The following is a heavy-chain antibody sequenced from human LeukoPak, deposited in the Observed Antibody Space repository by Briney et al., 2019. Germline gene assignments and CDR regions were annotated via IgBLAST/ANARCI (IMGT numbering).Heavy chain of an antibody. J-gene: IGHJ5*02. CDR2: IYYSGST. D-gene: IGHD1-1*01. Sequence: SETLSLTCTVSGGSISSYYWSWIRQPPGKGLEWIGYIYYSGSTNYNPSLKSRVTISVDTSKNQFSLKLSSVTAADTAVYYCARGRRSNSNWFDPWGQGTLVTVSS. V-gene: IGHV4-59*12. CDR3: ARGRRSNSNWFDP. CDR1: GGSISSYY.